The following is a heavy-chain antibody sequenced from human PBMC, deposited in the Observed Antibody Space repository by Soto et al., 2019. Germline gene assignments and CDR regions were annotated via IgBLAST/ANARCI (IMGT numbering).Heavy chain of an antibody. Sequence: PSETLSLTCTVSGGSVSSGSYYWSWIRQPPGKGLEWIGYIYYSGSTNYNPSLKSRVTISVDTSKNQFSLKLSSVTAADTAVYYCARTTYYYDSSGYLDYWGQGTLVTVSS. CDR2: IYYSGST. D-gene: IGHD3-22*01. V-gene: IGHV4-61*01. CDR1: GGSVSSGSYY. CDR3: ARTTYYYDSSGYLDY. J-gene: IGHJ4*02.